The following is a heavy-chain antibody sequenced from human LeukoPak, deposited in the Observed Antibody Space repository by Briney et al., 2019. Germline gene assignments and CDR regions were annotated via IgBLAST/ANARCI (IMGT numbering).Heavy chain of an antibody. J-gene: IGHJ3*02. CDR2: IYNDGST. CDR1: GLTVSSSY. CDR3: ARNILFAFDI. Sequence: GGSLRLSCAASGLTVSSSYMSWVRQAPGKRLEWVSIIYNDGSTYYADSMKGRLTISRDNSKNTLYLQVNSLSAEDTAMYYCARNILFAFDIWGQGTMVTVSS. V-gene: IGHV3-53*01.